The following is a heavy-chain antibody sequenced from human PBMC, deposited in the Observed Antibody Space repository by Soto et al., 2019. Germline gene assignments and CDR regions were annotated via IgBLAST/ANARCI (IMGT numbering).Heavy chain of an antibody. J-gene: IGHJ6*02. CDR1: GGSISSGDYY. CDR2: IYYSGST. D-gene: IGHD3-3*01. V-gene: IGHV4-30-4*01. CDR3: ARGGYDFWSGYLSANYYYGMDV. Sequence: PSETLSLTCTVSGGSISSGDYYWSWIRQPPGKGLEWIGYIYYSGSTYYNPSLKSRVTISVDTSKNQFSLKLSSVTAADTAVYYCARGGYDFWSGYLSANYYYGMDVWGQGTTVTVSS.